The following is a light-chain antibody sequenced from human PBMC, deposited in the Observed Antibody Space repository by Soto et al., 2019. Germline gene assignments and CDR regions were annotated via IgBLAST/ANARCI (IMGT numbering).Light chain of an antibody. V-gene: IGKV3-15*01. CDR3: QQYNNWPPIT. Sequence: EVVMTQSPATLSVSPGERATLSCRASQSVSINLAWYQQKPGQAPRLLIYGASTRATGIPARFRASGSGTEFTLTISSLQSEDFAVYYCQQYNNWPPITFGQGTRLEIK. CDR1: QSVSIN. J-gene: IGKJ5*01. CDR2: GAS.